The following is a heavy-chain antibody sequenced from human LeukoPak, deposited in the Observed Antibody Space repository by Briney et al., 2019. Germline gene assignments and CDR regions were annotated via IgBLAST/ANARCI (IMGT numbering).Heavy chain of an antibody. V-gene: IGHV3-23*01. D-gene: IGHD2-21*02. CDR2: ISGSGDTT. CDR1: GFTFSSSA. CDR3: AREWVAVVTAMPYYYYYYYMDV. Sequence: PGGSLRLSCAASGFTFSSSAMSWVRQAPGKGLEWVSSISGSGDTTYYTDSVKGRFTISRDNSKNTLYLQMNSLRAEDTAVYYCAREWVAVVTAMPYYYYYYYMDVWGKGTTVTVSS. J-gene: IGHJ6*03.